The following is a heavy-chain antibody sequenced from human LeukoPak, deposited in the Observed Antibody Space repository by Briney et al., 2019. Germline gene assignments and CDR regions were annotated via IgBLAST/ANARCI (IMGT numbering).Heavy chain of an antibody. V-gene: IGHV3-66*01. Sequence: PGGSLRLSCAASGFTVSNNYMNWVRQAPGKGLEWVSLIYSGGTTYYADSVKGRFTISRDGSKNTLYLQMNSLRVEDTAVYYCAKDKRRAYGDFDYWGQGTLVTVSS. J-gene: IGHJ4*02. D-gene: IGHD4-17*01. CDR1: GFTVSNNY. CDR2: IYSGGTT. CDR3: AKDKRRAYGDFDY.